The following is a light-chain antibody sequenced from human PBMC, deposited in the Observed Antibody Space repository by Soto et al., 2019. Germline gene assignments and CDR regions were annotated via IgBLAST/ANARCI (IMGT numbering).Light chain of an antibody. CDR3: QRYASSTIT. CDR1: QSVGSN. Sequence: IVVLQSPATLSVSPGEGATVSCRASQSVGSNLAWYQQKPGQAPRLLIYDASNRATGIPARFSGSGSGTDFTLTISRLEPEDFAVYYCQRYASSTITFGQGTRLEIK. V-gene: IGKV3D-15*02. CDR2: DAS. J-gene: IGKJ5*01.